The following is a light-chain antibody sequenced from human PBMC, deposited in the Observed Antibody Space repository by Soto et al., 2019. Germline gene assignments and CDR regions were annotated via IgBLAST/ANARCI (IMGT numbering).Light chain of an antibody. J-gene: IGKJ3*01. CDR3: QHYGSSLFT. V-gene: IGKV3-20*01. Sequence: EIVLTQSPGPLSLSPGAGATLSCRASQTISSAYLAWYQHKPGQAPRLLIYGASSRATGIPDTFSGSGSGTAFSLTISRLEPEDFAVYYCQHYGSSLFTFGPGTKVAIK. CDR2: GAS. CDR1: QTISSAY.